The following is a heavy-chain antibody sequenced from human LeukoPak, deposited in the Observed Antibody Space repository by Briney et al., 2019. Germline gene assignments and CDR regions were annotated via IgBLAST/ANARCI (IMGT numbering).Heavy chain of an antibody. CDR1: GGSISSYY. CDR2: IYYSGST. D-gene: IGHD6-19*01. V-gene: IGHV4-59*01. J-gene: IGHJ4*02. Sequence: SETLSLTCIVSGGSISSYYWSWIRQPPGKGLEWIGYIYYSGSTNYDPSLKSRVTISVDTSKNQFSLKLSSVTAADTAVYYCARVQSGWHFDYWGQGTLVTVSS. CDR3: ARVQSGWHFDY.